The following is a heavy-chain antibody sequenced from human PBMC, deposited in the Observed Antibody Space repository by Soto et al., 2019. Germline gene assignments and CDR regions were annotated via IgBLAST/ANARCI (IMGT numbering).Heavy chain of an antibody. Sequence: TGGSLRLSCAAPGFTFSSYDMHWVRQATGKGLEWVSAIGTAGDTYYPGSVKGRFTISRENAKNSLYLQMNSLRAGDTAVYYCARDAGNFWSGSLGMDVWGQGTTVTVSS. J-gene: IGHJ6*02. CDR1: GFTFSSYD. D-gene: IGHD3-3*01. CDR2: IGTAGDT. CDR3: ARDAGNFWSGSLGMDV. V-gene: IGHV3-13*01.